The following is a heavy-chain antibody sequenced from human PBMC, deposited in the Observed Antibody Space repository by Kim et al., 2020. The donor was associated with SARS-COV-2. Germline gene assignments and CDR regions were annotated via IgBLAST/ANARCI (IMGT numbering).Heavy chain of an antibody. CDR2: ISWNSGSI. Sequence: GGSLRLSCAASGFTFDDYAMHWVRQAPGKGLEWVSGISWNSGSIGYADSVKGRFTISRDNAKNSLYLQMNSLRAEDTALYYCAKGPQLLWFGELAPLFDYWGQGTLVTVSS. CDR1: GFTFDDYA. V-gene: IGHV3-9*01. CDR3: AKGPQLLWFGELAPLFDY. D-gene: IGHD3-10*01. J-gene: IGHJ4*02.